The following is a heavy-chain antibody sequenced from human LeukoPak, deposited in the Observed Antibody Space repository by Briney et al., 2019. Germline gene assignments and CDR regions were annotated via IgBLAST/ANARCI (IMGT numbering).Heavy chain of an antibody. D-gene: IGHD6-13*01. CDR3: AREYDSRARFDS. CDR1: GDGFTRHT. J-gene: IGHJ4*02. V-gene: IGHV3-48*01. CDR2: IRSGSDYI. Sequence: QSGGSLRLSCVGSGDGFTRHTMNWVRRAPGKGLEWISYIRSGSDYIYYADSVKGRFTFSRDNARTSVYLQMNSLRVEDTAIYYCAREYDSRARFDSWGQGTLVTVSS.